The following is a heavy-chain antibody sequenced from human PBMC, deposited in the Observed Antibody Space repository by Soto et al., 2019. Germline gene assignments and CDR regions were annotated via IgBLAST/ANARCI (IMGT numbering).Heavy chain of an antibody. J-gene: IGHJ4*02. CDR1: GFTFSSYG. V-gene: IGHV3-30*18. CDR2: ISYDGSNK. CDR3: AKEGADEGYFDY. Sequence: AGGSLRLSCAASGFTFSSYGMHWVRQAPGKGLEWVAVISYDGSNKYYADSVKGRFTISRDNSKNTLYLQMNSLRAEDTAVYYCAKEGADEGYFDYWGQGTLVTVSS. D-gene: IGHD1-26*01.